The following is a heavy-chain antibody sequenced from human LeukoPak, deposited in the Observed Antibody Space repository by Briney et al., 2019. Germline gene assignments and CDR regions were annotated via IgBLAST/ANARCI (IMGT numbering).Heavy chain of an antibody. J-gene: IGHJ2*01. CDR3: AKGDPTFLFWYFDL. D-gene: IGHD3-16*01. V-gene: IGHV4-59*01. Sequence: SETLSLTCTVSGGSISSYYWSWIRQPPGKGLEWIGYIYYSGNTNYNPSLKSRVTISVDRSKNQFSLKLSSVTAADTAIYYCAKGDPTFLFWYFDLWGRGTLVTVSS. CDR1: GGSISSYY. CDR2: IYYSGNT.